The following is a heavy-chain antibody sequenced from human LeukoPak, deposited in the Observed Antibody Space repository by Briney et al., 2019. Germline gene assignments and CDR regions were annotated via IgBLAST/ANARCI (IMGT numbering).Heavy chain of an antibody. CDR1: EYILTNYW. J-gene: IGHJ4*02. CDR2: IYPGDSDT. CDR3: ARRSSDTTTLPHLPTHNYLYY. D-gene: IGHD1-26*01. V-gene: IGHV5-51*07. Sequence: GESLKISWKGSEYILTNYWIGLGHQMPGKGLEWMGIIYPGDSDTRYSPSFQGQVTISVDKSITTAYLYRSSVKATNTAMYYFARRSSDTTTLPHLPTHNYLYYWGQGTLVTVSS.